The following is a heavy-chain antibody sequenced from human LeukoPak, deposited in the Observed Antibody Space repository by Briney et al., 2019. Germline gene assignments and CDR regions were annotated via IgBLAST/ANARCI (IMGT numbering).Heavy chain of an antibody. J-gene: IGHJ4*02. CDR1: GFTFSSYA. D-gene: IGHD3-16*01. CDR3: AKTRDTFGGVIGPFDY. Sequence: PGGSLRLSCAASGFTFSSYAMSWVRQAPGKGLEWVSAISGSGGSTYYADSVKGRFTISRDNSKNTLYLQMNSLRAEDTAVYYCAKTRDTFGGVIGPFDYWGQGTLVTVSS. V-gene: IGHV3-23*01. CDR2: ISGSGGST.